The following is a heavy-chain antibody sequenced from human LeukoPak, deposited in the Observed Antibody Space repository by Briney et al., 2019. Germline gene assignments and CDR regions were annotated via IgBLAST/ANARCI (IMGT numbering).Heavy chain of an antibody. D-gene: IGHD1-26*01. V-gene: IGHV4-59*01. J-gene: IGHJ4*02. CDR3: ARDVGATPGYFDY. CDR2: MYYSGST. Sequence: SETLSLTCTVSGGSISSYYWSWIRQPPGKGLEWIGYMYYSGSTNYNPSTNYNPSLKSRVTISVDTSKNQLSLKLSSVTAADTAVYYCARDVGATPGYFDYWGQGTLVTVSS. CDR1: GGSISSYY.